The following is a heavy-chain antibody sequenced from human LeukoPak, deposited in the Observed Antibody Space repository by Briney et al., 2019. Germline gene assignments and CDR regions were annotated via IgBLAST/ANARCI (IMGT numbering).Heavy chain of an antibody. CDR2: IYPGYYET. J-gene: IGHJ4*02. V-gene: IGHV5-51*01. D-gene: IGHD2-21*02. CDR1: GYSFSNYW. Sequence: GESLKISCEGSGYSFSNYWIGWVRQMPGKGLEWMGIIYPGYYETRYSPSFQGLVTISVDKSISTAYLQWSSLKASDTAMYYCAIPPGYCGNDCSFDHWGQGTLVTVSS. CDR3: AIPPGYCGNDCSFDH.